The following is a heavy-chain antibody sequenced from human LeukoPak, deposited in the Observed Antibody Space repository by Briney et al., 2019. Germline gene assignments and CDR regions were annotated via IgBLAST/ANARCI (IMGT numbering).Heavy chain of an antibody. Sequence: SETLSLTCTVSGGSISSYYWSWIRQPPGKGLEWIGYIYYSGSTNYNPSLKGRVTISVDTSKNQFSLQLSAVTAADTAVYYCARGRSRSRFDPWGQGTLVTVSS. CDR2: IYYSGST. CDR3: ARGRSRSRFDP. D-gene: IGHD3-10*01. CDR1: GGSISSYY. V-gene: IGHV4-59*01. J-gene: IGHJ5*02.